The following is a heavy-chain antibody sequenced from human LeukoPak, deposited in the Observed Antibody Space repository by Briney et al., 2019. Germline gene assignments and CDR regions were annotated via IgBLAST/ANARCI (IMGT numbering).Heavy chain of an antibody. CDR3: ARDDDGSGKYGQLY. Sequence: PGGSLRLSCAASGFIFSNYGFHWVRQAPGKGLEWVAVLWYDGRQKYYVDSVKGRFTVSRDTSKKTVYLQMNSLRAEDTAVYYCARDDDGSGKYGQLYWGQGTLVTVSS. CDR1: GFIFSNYG. J-gene: IGHJ4*02. V-gene: IGHV3-33*01. D-gene: IGHD3-10*01. CDR2: LWYDGRQK.